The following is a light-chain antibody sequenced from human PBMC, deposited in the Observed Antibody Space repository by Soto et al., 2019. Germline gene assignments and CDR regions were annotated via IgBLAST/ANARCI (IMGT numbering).Light chain of an antibody. V-gene: IGLV1-44*01. Sequence: QSVLTQPPSASGTPGQRVTISCSGSGSNIGQNTVNWYQQFPGTAPKVLIYSNNQRPSGVPDRFSGSKSGTSASLAISGLQSEDEADYYCASWDYSLNAYVFGIGTKVTVL. CDR2: SNN. CDR3: ASWDYSLNAYV. CDR1: GSNIGQNT. J-gene: IGLJ1*01.